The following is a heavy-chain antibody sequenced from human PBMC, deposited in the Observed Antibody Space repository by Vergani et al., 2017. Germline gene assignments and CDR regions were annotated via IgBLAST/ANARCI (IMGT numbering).Heavy chain of an antibody. V-gene: IGHV3-33*01. D-gene: IGHD1-1*01. CDR2: IWYDGSNK. J-gene: IGHJ5*01. Sequence: QVQLVESEGGVVQPGRSLTLSCVASGLTFSSDGMHWVRQAPGKVLEWVADIWYDGSNKYYGDSVKGRFTISRDNSKNTLYLQMNSLRVAVTAVYYCARWGNEKRLDSWGQGTLVTVSS. CDR1: GLTFSSDG. CDR3: ARWGNEKRLDS.